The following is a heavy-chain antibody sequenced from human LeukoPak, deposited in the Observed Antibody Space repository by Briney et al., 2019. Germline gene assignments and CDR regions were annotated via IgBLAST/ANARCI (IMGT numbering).Heavy chain of an antibody. CDR2: ISHSGST. D-gene: IGHD3-10*01. Sequence: KPSETLSLTCTVSGFSISSGYYWGWIRQPPGKGLEWIGSISHSGSTYYNPSLKSRVTISLDTSKNQFSLKLSSVTAADTAVYYCARGGAVRGVRRYYYGMDVWGQGTTVTVSS. J-gene: IGHJ6*02. CDR1: GFSISSGYY. CDR3: ARGGAVRGVRRYYYGMDV. V-gene: IGHV4-38-2*02.